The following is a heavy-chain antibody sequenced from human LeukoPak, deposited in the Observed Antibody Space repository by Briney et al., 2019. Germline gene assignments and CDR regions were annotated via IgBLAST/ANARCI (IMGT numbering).Heavy chain of an antibody. J-gene: IGHJ6*02. CDR3: TRDGSGGGPYYYYYYGMDV. CDR1: GFTFGDYA. CDR2: IRSKAYGGTT. Sequence: PGGSLRLSCTASGFTFGDYAMSWFRQAPRKGLEWVGFIRSKAYGGTTEYAASVKGRFTISRDDSKSIAYLQMNSLKTEDTAVYYCTRDGSGGGPYYYYYYGMDVWGQGTTVTVSS. V-gene: IGHV3-49*03. D-gene: IGHD2-15*01.